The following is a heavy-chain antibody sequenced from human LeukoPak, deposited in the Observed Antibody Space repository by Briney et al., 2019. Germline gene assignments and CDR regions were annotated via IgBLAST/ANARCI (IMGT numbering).Heavy chain of an antibody. Sequence: GRSLRLSCAASGFVFGDYAMHRVRQAPGKGLEWAALISHNGSSKYYADSVRGRFTISRDNSNTLYLEMNSLRPEDTAVFYCARGRSPDYWYFDLWGRGTPVTVSS. V-gene: IGHV3-30-3*01. CDR3: ARGRSPDYWYFDL. J-gene: IGHJ2*01. CDR1: GFVFGDYA. CDR2: ISHNGSSK.